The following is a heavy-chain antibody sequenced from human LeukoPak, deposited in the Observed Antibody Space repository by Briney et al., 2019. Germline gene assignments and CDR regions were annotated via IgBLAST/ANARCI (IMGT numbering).Heavy chain of an antibody. CDR1: GGSISSSSYY. Sequence: SETLSLTCTVSGGSISSSSYYWSWIRQPPGKGLEWIGEINHSGSTNYNPSLKSRVTISVDTSKNQFSLKLSSVTAADTAVYYCARGLVWNWFDPWGQGTLVTVSS. J-gene: IGHJ5*02. V-gene: IGHV4-39*07. CDR3: ARGLVWNWFDP. CDR2: INHSGST. D-gene: IGHD6-13*01.